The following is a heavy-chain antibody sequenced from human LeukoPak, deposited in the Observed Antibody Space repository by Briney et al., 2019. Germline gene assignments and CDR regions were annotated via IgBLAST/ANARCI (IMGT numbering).Heavy chain of an antibody. CDR2: ISSSSGNI. D-gene: IGHD3-16*02. V-gene: IGHV3-48*01. CDR3: ARDGGGIGYYVDV. J-gene: IGHJ6*03. CDR1: GFTLSSYS. Sequence: GGSLRLSCAASGFTLSSYSMNWVRQAPRKGREWVSYISSSSGNIYYADSVRGGFTISRDNAKTALYLQMNSLRAEDTALYYCARDGGGIGYYVDVWGKGTTVTVSS.